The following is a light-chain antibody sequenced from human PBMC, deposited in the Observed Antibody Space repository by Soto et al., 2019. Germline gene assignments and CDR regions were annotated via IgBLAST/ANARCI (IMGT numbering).Light chain of an antibody. CDR1: SSNIGSNT. CDR2: SNN. Sequence: QSVLTQPPSASGTPGQRVTISCSGSSSNIGSNTVNWYQQLPGTAPKLLIYSNNPRPSGVPARLSGSESGTSASRAISGPQSEDEADYYCAAWDDSLNGWGFGGGTKLTVL. J-gene: IGLJ2*01. CDR3: AAWDDSLNGWG. V-gene: IGLV1-44*01.